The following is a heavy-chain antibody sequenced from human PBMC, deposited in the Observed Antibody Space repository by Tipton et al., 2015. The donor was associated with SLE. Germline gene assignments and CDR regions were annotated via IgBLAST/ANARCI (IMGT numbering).Heavy chain of an antibody. CDR1: GGSISSHY. V-gene: IGHV4-59*11. Sequence: TLSLTCTVSGGSISSHYWSWIRQPPGKGLEWIGYIYDSGSTNYNPSLKSRVTISVDTSKNQFSLKLGSVTAADTAVYYCARDRSSSSPDYWGQGTLVTVSS. CDR2: IYDSGST. CDR3: ARDRSSSSPDY. J-gene: IGHJ4*02. D-gene: IGHD6-6*01.